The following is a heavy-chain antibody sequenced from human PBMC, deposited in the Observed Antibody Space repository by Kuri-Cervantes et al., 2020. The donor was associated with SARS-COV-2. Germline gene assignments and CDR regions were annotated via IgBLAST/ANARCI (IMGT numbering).Heavy chain of an antibody. J-gene: IGHJ4*02. CDR3: ARDSGLAAAGLFDY. CDR2: MNPNSGNT. Sequence: ASVKVSCKASGNTFTSFGISWVRQATGQGLEWMGWMNPNSGNTGYAQKFQGRVTITRNTSISTAYMELSSLRSEDTAVYYCARDSGLAAAGLFDYWGQGTLVTVSS. V-gene: IGHV1-8*03. CDR1: GNTFTSFG. D-gene: IGHD6-13*01.